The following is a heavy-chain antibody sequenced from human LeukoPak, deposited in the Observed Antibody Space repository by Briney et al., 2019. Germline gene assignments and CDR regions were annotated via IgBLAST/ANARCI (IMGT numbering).Heavy chain of an antibody. Sequence: GGSLRLSCAASGFTFSTYSMNLVRQALGKGLEWVSSISSRSSYIYYADSVKGRFTISRDNAKNSLYLQMNSLRAEDTAVYYCAKWDSSGFWSGYTYYFDYWGQGTLVTVSS. D-gene: IGHD3-3*01. V-gene: IGHV3-21*01. CDR3: AKWDSSGFWSGYTYYFDY. CDR1: GFTFSTYS. J-gene: IGHJ4*02. CDR2: ISSRSSYI.